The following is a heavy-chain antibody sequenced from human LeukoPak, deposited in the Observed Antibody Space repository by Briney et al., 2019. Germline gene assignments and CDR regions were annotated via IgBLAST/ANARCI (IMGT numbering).Heavy chain of an antibody. D-gene: IGHD2-2*01. CDR1: GGTSSSYA. CDR3: ATNIVVPAGPPAFDI. CDR2: IIPIFGTA. V-gene: IGHV1-69*06. Sequence: ASVKVSCKASGGTSSSYAISWVRQAPGQGLEWMGGIIPIFGTANYAQKFQGRVTITADKSTSTAYMELSSLRSEDTAVYYCATNIVVPAGPPAFDIWGQGTMVTVSS. J-gene: IGHJ3*02.